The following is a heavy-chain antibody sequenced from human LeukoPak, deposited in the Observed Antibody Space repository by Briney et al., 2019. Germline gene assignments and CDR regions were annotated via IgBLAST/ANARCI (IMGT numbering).Heavy chain of an antibody. D-gene: IGHD6-19*01. CDR2: ISSSGSTI. Sequence: GGSLRLSCAAYGFTFSDYYMSWIRQAPGKGLEWVSYISSSGSTIYYADSVKGRFTISRDNAKNSLYLQMNSLRAEDTAVYYCARDLVAVAGTFDYWGQGTLVTVSS. CDR3: ARDLVAVAGTFDY. V-gene: IGHV3-11*01. CDR1: GFTFSDYY. J-gene: IGHJ4*02.